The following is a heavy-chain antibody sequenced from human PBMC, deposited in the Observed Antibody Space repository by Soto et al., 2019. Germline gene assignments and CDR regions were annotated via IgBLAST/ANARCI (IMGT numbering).Heavy chain of an antibody. Sequence: SETLSLTCTVSGGSISSFYWSWIRQPPGKGLEWIGYIYYSGDTNYNPSLKSRVSMSVDTSKKEFSLKLSSVTAADTAVYYCARGGDAVAWFAFDIWGQGTMVTVSS. CDR3: ARGGDAVAWFAFDI. CDR1: GGSISSFY. D-gene: IGHD6-19*01. CDR2: IYYSGDT. V-gene: IGHV4-59*08. J-gene: IGHJ3*02.